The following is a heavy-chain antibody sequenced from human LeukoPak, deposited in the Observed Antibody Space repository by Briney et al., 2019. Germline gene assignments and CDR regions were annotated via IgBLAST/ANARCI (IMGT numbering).Heavy chain of an antibody. CDR3: ARLRRNGDSGGFYYYYDY. J-gene: IGHJ4*02. CDR1: GFTFTSFS. Sequence: GGSLRLSCAASGFTFTSFSFNWVRQAPGKGLEWVSSINTVATYIYYADPVRGRFTISRDNAKNSVYLQMDSLRAEDTGVYYCARLRRNGDSGGFYYYYDYWGQGTLVTVSS. V-gene: IGHV3-21*01. D-gene: IGHD3-22*01. CDR2: INTVATYI.